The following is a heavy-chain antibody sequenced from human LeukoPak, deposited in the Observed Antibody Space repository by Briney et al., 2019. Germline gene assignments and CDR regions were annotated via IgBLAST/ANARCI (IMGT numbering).Heavy chain of an antibody. CDR1: GGTFSSYA. D-gene: IGHD1-26*01. CDR3: ARARGADTLYYYYYGMDV. Sequence: SVKVSCKASGGTFSSYATSWVRQAPGQGLEWMGRIIPILGIANYAQKFQGRVTITADKSTSTAYMELSSLRSEDTAVYYCARARGADTLYYYYYGMDVWGQGTTVTVSS. J-gene: IGHJ6*02. V-gene: IGHV1-69*04. CDR2: IIPILGIA.